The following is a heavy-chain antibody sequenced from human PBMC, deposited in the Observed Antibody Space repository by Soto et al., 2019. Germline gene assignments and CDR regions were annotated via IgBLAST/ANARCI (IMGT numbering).Heavy chain of an antibody. Sequence: GGSLRLSCAASGFTVSSNYMSWVRQAPGKGLEWVSVIYSGGSTYYADSVKGRFTISRHNSKNTLYLQMNSLRAEDTAVYYCARGLCSGGSCYRYYFDYWGQGTLVTVSS. D-gene: IGHD2-15*01. CDR1: GFTVSSNY. V-gene: IGHV3-53*04. CDR3: ARGLCSGGSCYRYYFDY. CDR2: IYSGGST. J-gene: IGHJ4*02.